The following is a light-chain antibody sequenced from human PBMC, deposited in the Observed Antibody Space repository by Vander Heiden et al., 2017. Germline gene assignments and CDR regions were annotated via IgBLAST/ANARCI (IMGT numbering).Light chain of an antibody. CDR1: QGISSY. CDR2: AAS. Sequence: DIQLTQSPSFLSASVGDRVTITCRASQGISSYLAWYQQKPGKAPKLLIYAASTLQSGVPSRFSGSGSGTEFTLTISSLQHEDFATYYCLQLNSYPQTFGQGTKLEIK. J-gene: IGKJ2*01. CDR3: LQLNSYPQT. V-gene: IGKV1-9*01.